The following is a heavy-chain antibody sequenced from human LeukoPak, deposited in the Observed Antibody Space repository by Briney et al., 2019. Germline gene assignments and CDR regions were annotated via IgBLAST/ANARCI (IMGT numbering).Heavy chain of an antibody. D-gene: IGHD4-11*01. Sequence: SETLSLTCTVSGGSISSGGYYWSWIRQHPGKGLEWIGYIYYGGSTYYNPSPKSRVTISVDTSKNQFSLKLSSVTAADTAVYYCARGHSNYVWTETFDYWGQGTLVTVSS. J-gene: IGHJ4*02. CDR3: ARGHSNYVWTETFDY. CDR1: GGSISSGGYY. V-gene: IGHV4-31*03. CDR2: IYYGGST.